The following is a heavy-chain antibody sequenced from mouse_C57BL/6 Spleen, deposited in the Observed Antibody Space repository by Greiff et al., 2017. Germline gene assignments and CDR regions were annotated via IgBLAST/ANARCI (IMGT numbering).Heavy chain of an antibody. CDR2: IDPETGGT. V-gene: IGHV1-15*01. CDR3: TRDWDYFDY. CDR1: GYTFTDYE. J-gene: IGHJ2*01. D-gene: IGHD4-1*01. Sequence: QLQQSGAELVRPGASVTLSCKASGYTFTDYEMHWVKQTPVHGLEWIGAIDPETGGTAYNQKFKGKAILTADKSSSTAYMELRSLTSEDSAVYYCTRDWDYFDYWGQGTTLTVSS.